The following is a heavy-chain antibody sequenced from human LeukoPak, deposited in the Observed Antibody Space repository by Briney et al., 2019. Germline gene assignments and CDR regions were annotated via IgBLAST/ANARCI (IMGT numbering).Heavy chain of an antibody. Sequence: PGGSLRLSCAASGLPVGSNYMAWVRQAPGKGLEWISYISTSSDIYYADSVKGRFTVSRDNAKNTLYLQMKSLRADDTAVYYCARDVAYGRMDVWGQGTTATVSS. CDR1: GLPVGSNY. CDR3: ARDVAYGRMDV. CDR2: ISTSSDI. D-gene: IGHD4-17*01. V-gene: IGHV3-69-1*01. J-gene: IGHJ6*02.